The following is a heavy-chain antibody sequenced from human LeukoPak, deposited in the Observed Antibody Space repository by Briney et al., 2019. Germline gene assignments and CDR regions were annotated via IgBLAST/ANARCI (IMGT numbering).Heavy chain of an antibody. D-gene: IGHD5-18*01. Sequence: PSETLSLTCAVYGGSFSGYYWSWIRQPPGKGLEWIGYIYYSGSTNYNPSLKSRVTISVDTSKNQFSLKLSSVTAADTAVYYCARVDTAMVLFDYWGQGTLVTVSS. CDR1: GGSFSGYY. V-gene: IGHV4-59*01. CDR3: ARVDTAMVLFDY. CDR2: IYYSGST. J-gene: IGHJ4*02.